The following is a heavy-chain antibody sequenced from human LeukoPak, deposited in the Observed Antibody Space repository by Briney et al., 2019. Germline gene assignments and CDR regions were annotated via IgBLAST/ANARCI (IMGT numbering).Heavy chain of an antibody. D-gene: IGHD2-15*01. V-gene: IGHV1-69*05. CDR2: IIPIFGTA. CDR1: GGTFSSYA. Sequence: SVKVSCKASGGTFSSYAISWVRQAPGQGLEWMGRIIPIFGTANYAQKFQGRVTITTDESTSTAYMELSSLRSEDTAVYYRASEVHRYCSGGSCYFNDWGQGTLVTVSS. CDR3: ASEVHRYCSGGSCYFND. J-gene: IGHJ4*02.